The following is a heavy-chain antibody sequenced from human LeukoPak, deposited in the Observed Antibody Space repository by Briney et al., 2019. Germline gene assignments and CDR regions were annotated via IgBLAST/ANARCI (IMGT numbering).Heavy chain of an antibody. CDR1: GGSISSSSYY. Sequence: SETLSLTCTVSGGSISSSSYYWGWIRQPPGKGLEWIGSGSTYYNPSLKSRVTISVDTSKNQYSLKLSSVTAADTAVYFCASPRGDDSGGYYTWYFHHWGQGILVTVSS. D-gene: IGHD3-22*01. J-gene: IGHJ1*01. V-gene: IGHV4-39*07. CDR2: SGST. CDR3: ASPRGDDSGGYYTWYFHH.